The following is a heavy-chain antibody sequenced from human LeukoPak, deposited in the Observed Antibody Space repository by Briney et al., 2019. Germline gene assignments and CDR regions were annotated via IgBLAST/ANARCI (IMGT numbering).Heavy chain of an antibody. CDR3: ARIASFASGSYYEDY. CDR1: GGSVSSSRYY. D-gene: IGHD3-10*01. J-gene: IGHJ4*02. Sequence: SETLSLTCTVSGGSVSSSRYYWGWIRQPPGKGLEWIGSIYHSGNTYYNPSLKSRVTFSVDTSENQFSLKLSSVTAADTAVYYCARIASFASGSYYEDYWGQGTLVTVSS. V-gene: IGHV4-39*01. CDR2: IYHSGNT.